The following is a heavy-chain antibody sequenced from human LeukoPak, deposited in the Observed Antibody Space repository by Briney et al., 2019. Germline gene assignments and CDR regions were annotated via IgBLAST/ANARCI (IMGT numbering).Heavy chain of an antibody. V-gene: IGHV3-30*18. Sequence: PGGSLRLSCVASGFTFSSYGMHWVRQAPGKGLEWVAVISDEGSNKYNTDSVKGRFTISRDNSKNTLYLQINSLRTEDTAVYYCAKAGSSSGYYSRFDYWGQGTLVTVSS. CDR1: GFTFSSYG. D-gene: IGHD3-22*01. J-gene: IGHJ4*02. CDR3: AKAGSSSGYYSRFDY. CDR2: ISDEGSNK.